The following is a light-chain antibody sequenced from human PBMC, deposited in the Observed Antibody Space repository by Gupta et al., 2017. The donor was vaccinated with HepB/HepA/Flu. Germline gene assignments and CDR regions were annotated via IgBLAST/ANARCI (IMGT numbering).Light chain of an antibody. CDR2: TNN. CDR3: AACDDSMNGVV. CDR1: SSNIGSNT. J-gene: IGLJ2*01. V-gene: IGLV1-44*01. Sequence: QSVLPQPPSAYGTPGQRVTISCSGSSSNIGSNTVNWYQQHPGTAPKLLIYTNNQRPSGVPDRFSGSKSGSSASLAIXGXQSEGEXDYYCAACDDSMNGVVFGGVTKLTVL.